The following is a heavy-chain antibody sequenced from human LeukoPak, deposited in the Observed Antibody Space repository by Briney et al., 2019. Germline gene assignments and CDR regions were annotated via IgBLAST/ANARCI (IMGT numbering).Heavy chain of an antibody. CDR2: IKQDGSEE. CDR1: GFTLNNYW. CDR3: ARDRRIMQRYYNYYYMDV. Sequence: GGSLRLSCTASGFTLNNYWMKWVRQAPGKGLEWVANIKQDGSEENYVDSVKGRFTISRDNAKNSLYLQMNSLRAEDTAVYYCARDRRIMQRYYNYYYMDVWGKGTTVTVSS. V-gene: IGHV3-7*01. J-gene: IGHJ6*03. D-gene: IGHD3-16*01.